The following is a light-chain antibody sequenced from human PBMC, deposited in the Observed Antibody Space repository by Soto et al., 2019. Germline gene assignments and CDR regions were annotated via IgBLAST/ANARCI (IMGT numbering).Light chain of an antibody. Sequence: IQLTQSPSSLSASVGDRVTITCRASQGISSYLAWYQQKPEKAPKLLIYGASNLQSGVPSRFSGSGSGTDFILTINSLQPEDFATYYCQQLNNNPRTFGPGTKVDI. V-gene: IGKV1-9*01. CDR3: QQLNNNPRT. J-gene: IGKJ3*01. CDR1: QGISSY. CDR2: GAS.